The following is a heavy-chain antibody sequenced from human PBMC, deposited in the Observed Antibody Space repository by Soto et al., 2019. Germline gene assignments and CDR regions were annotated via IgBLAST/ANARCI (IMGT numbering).Heavy chain of an antibody. V-gene: IGHV1-69*08. J-gene: IGHJ2*01. CDR1: GGTFSSYT. Sequence: QVQLVQSGAEVKKPGSSVKVSCKASGGTFSSYTISWVRQAPGQGLEWMGRIIPILGIANYAQKFQGRVTITADKSASTAYMEVSSLRSEDTALYYCARDGEYCSSTSCHTHYWYCDLWGRGTLVTVSS. CDR2: IIPILGIA. CDR3: ARDGEYCSSTSCHTHYWYCDL. D-gene: IGHD2-2*02.